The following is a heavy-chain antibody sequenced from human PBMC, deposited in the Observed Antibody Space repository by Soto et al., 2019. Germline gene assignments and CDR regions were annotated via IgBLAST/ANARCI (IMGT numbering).Heavy chain of an antibody. D-gene: IGHD3-3*01. CDR3: ARQGGYDFWSGYTTYYYGMDV. CDR1: GGSISSISYY. CDR2: IYYSGST. V-gene: IGHV4-39*01. Sequence: PSETLPLPCTVSGGSISSISYYWGWIRPPPGKGLEWSGSIYYSGSTYYNPSLKSRVTISVDTSKNQFSLKLSSVTAADTAVYYCARQGGYDFWSGYTTYYYGMDVWGQGTTVT. J-gene: IGHJ6*02.